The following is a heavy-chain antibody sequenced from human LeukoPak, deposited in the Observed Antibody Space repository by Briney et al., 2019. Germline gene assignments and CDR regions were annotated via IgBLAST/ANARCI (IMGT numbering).Heavy chain of an antibody. CDR2: IYYSGST. V-gene: IGHV4-39*07. J-gene: IGHJ4*02. CDR3: ARRQLGQYFDY. D-gene: IGHD1-1*01. CDR1: GGSISSSSYY. Sequence: KASETLSLTCTVSGGSISSSSYYWGWIRQPPGKGLEWIGSIYYSGSTYYNPSLKSRVTISVDTSKNQFSLKLSSVTAADTAVYYCARRQLGQYFDYWGQGTLVTVSS.